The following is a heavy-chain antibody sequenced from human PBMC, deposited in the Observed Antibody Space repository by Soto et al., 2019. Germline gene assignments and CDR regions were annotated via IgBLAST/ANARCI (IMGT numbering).Heavy chain of an antibody. CDR1: GFTFSSYS. J-gene: IGHJ3*02. Sequence: EVQLVESGGGLVQPGGSLRLSCAASGFTFSSYSMNWVRQAPGKGLEWVSYISSSSSTIYYADSVKGGFTISRDNAKNSLYLQMNSLRAEDTAVYYCARASFPYCSSTSCYVEEAFDIWGQGTMVTVSS. D-gene: IGHD2-2*01. V-gene: IGHV3-48*01. CDR3: ARASFPYCSSTSCYVEEAFDI. CDR2: ISSSSSTI.